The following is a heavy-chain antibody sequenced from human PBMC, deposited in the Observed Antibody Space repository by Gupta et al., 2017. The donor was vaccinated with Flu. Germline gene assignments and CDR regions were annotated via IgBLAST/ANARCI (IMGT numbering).Heavy chain of an antibody. J-gene: IGHJ4*02. CDR3: ARGGVTTTDILLFDY. Sequence: GYTFTGYYLHGVRQAPGERLEWMGWLNPKTGDTDHAQKFRGRVTVTGDTSVNTVYMELRWLTSADTAVYFCARGGVTTTDILLFDYWGQGALVTVSS. CDR1: GYTFTGYY. D-gene: IGHD1-1*01. V-gene: IGHV1-2*02. CDR2: LNPKTGDT.